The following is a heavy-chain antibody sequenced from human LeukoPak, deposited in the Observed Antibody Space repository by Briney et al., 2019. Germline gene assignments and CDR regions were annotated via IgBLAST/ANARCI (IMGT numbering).Heavy chain of an antibody. CDR2: IIPIFGTA. J-gene: IGHJ6*02. D-gene: IGHD5-18*01. Sequence: ASVKVSCKASGGTFSSYAISWVRQAPGQGLEWMGGIIPIFGTANYAQKFQGRVAITADESTSTAYMELSSLRSEDTAVYYCATRPSGYSYGYSYYYYGTDVWGQGTTVTVSS. CDR3: ATRPSGYSYGYSYYYYGTDV. CDR1: GGTFSSYA. V-gene: IGHV1-69*13.